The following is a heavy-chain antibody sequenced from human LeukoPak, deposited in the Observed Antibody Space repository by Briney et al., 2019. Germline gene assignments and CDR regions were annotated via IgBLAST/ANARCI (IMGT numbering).Heavy chain of an antibody. J-gene: IGHJ6*02. CDR3: ARDHCVSSGCYEDYYYGMDV. Sequence: VASVKVSCKASGYTFTGYYMQWVRQAPGQGLEWMGWINPNSGGTNYAQKFQGRVTMTRDTSISTADMELSRLRSDDTAVYFCARDHCVSSGCYEDYYYGMDVWGRGTTVTVSS. D-gene: IGHD6-25*01. CDR1: GYTFTGYY. V-gene: IGHV1-2*02. CDR2: INPNSGGT.